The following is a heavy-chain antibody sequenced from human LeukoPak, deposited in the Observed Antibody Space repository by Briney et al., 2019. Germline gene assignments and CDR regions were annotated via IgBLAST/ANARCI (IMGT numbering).Heavy chain of an antibody. Sequence: GGSLRLSCAASGFTFRDYNMNWVRQAPGKGLEWVSYITDSGSTTHYADSVNGRFTISRDNAKNSLYLQMNSLRAEDSAVYYCARSIGLTGGGVDVWGRGTTVTVSS. CDR1: GFTFRDYN. V-gene: IGHV3-11*01. CDR2: ITDSGSTT. J-gene: IGHJ6*02. D-gene: IGHD3-9*01. CDR3: ARSIGLTGGGVDV.